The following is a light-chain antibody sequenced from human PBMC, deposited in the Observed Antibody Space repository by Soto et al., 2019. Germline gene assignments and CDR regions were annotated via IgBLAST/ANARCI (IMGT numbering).Light chain of an antibody. CDR2: DVS. J-gene: IGLJ1*01. V-gene: IGLV2-14*03. CDR3: GSYTTSSNYV. Sequence: QSALTQPASVSGSPGQSITISCTGTISDVGSYNYVSWYQQYPGKAPKLMIYDVSTRPSGVSDRFSGSKSGNTASLTISGLRPEDEADYYCGSYTTSSNYVFGTGTKLTVL. CDR1: ISDVGSYNY.